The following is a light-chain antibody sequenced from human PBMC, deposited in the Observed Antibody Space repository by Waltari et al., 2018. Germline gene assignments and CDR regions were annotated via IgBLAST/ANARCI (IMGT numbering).Light chain of an antibody. CDR3: QVWAGSDYDVA. V-gene: IGLV3-21*02. CDR1: NIGVYG. Sequence: SFVLTQAPSVSVAPGQTARITCGGNNIGVYGARWYQQHPGQAPVVVVHYSSDRPSGIPEGFSGSSSANTATLTISRVEAGYEADYYCQVWAGSDYDVAFGGGTKL. J-gene: IGLJ2*01. CDR2: YSS.